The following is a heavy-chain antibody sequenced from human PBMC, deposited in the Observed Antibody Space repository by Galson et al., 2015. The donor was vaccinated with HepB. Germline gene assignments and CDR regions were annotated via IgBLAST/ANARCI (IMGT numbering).Heavy chain of an antibody. D-gene: IGHD2-2*01. Sequence: SVKVSCKVSGYTLTELPMHWVRQAPGKGLEWMGGFDPEDGETIYAQKFQGRVTMTEDTSTDTAYMELSSLRSEDTAVYYCATDRLYYCSSTSCKGLGYWGQGTLVTVSS. CDR1: GYTLTELP. CDR3: ATDRLYYCSSTSCKGLGY. V-gene: IGHV1-24*01. J-gene: IGHJ4*02. CDR2: FDPEDGET.